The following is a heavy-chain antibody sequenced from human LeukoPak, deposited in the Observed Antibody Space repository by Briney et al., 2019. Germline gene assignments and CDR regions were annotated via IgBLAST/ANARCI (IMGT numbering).Heavy chain of an antibody. J-gene: IGHJ4*02. CDR3: APIVVVPAVPTGIS. Sequence: GGSLRLSCAACGFTFSSYGMHWVRQAPGKGLEWVAVIWYDGSNKYYADSVKGRFTISRDNAKNSLYLQMNSLRAEDTAVCYCAPIVVVPAVPTGISWGQGTLVTVSS. CDR2: IWYDGSNK. CDR1: GFTFSSYG. D-gene: IGHD2-2*01. V-gene: IGHV3-33*03.